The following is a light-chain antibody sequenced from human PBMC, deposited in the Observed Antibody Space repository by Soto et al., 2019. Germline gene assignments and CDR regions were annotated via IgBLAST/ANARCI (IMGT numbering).Light chain of an antibody. V-gene: IGLV2-14*01. CDR1: SSDVGGYHY. Sequence: QSALTQPASVSGSPGQSITISCTGTSSDVGGYHYVSWYQQHPGKVPKLMIYEVSNRPSGVSNRSSGSKSGSTASLTISGLLAEDEADYYCTSYTSSGTLVFGGGTQLTVL. CDR2: EVS. J-gene: IGLJ3*02. CDR3: TSYTSSGTLV.